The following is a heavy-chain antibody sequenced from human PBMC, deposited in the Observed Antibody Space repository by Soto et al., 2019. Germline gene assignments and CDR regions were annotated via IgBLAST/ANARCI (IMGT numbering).Heavy chain of an antibody. CDR2: MYYTGDT. CDR1: GGSISGGGHY. J-gene: IGHJ4*02. D-gene: IGHD2-21*01. Sequence: QVQLQESGPGLVRPSQTLSLTCTVSGGSISGGGHYWGWIRQPPGKGLEWIGFMYYTGDTYYNPSLKSRLSISVDTSMNQFSLELTSAPAADTAVYYCASSDPYYFFDYWGLGTLVTVSS. V-gene: IGHV4-31*03. CDR3: ASSDPYYFFDY.